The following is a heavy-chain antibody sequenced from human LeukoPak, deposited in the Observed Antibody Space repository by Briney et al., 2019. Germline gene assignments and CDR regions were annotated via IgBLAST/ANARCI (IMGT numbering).Heavy chain of an antibody. CDR3: ARIAGTETSTYAFDI. CDR2: INPNSGGT. J-gene: IGHJ3*02. CDR1: GYTFTGYY. V-gene: IGHV1-2*02. Sequence: GASVKVSCKASGYTFTGYYMHWVRQAPGQGLEWMGWINPNSGGTNYAQKFQGRVTMTRDTSISTAYMELSRLRSDDTAVFYCARIAGTETSTYAFDIWGQGTMVTVSS. D-gene: IGHD6-13*01.